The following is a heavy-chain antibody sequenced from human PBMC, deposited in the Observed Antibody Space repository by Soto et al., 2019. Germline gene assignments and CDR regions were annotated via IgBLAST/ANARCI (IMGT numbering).Heavy chain of an antibody. D-gene: IGHD2-15*01. J-gene: IGHJ4*02. CDR3: ARVGSLCSGGSCLYYFDY. CDR1: GFTFDDYA. CDR2: IRCNRSSI. V-gene: IGHV3-9*01. Sequence: GGSLRLSCAASGFTFDDYAMHWVRQAPGKGLKWVAGIRCNRSSIGYADSVKGRFTISRDNSKDTLYLQMNSLRAEDTAVYYCARVGSLCSGGSCLYYFDYWGQGTLVTVSS.